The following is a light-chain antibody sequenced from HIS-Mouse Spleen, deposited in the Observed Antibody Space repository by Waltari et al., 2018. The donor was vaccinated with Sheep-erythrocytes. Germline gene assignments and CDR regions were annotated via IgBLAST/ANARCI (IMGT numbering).Light chain of an antibody. V-gene: IGLV2-11*01. CDR2: DVS. CDR3: CSYAGSYNHV. J-gene: IGLJ1*01. CDR1: SSDVGGYNY. Sequence: QSALTQPRSVSGSPGQSVTISCTGTSSDVGGYNYVSWYQQHPGKAPKLMNYDVSKRPSGVPVRVSGAKSGNTASLTISGLQAEDEADYYCCSYAGSYNHVFATGTKVTVL.